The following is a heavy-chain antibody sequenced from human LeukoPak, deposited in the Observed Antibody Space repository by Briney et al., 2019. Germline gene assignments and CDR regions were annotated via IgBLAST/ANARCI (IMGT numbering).Heavy chain of an antibody. CDR1: GGSFSSYY. CDR3: ARERGDGDPDAFDI. Sequence: SETLSLTCTVSGGSFSSYYWSWIRQHPGKGLEWIGYIYYSGSTYYNPSLKSRVTISVDTSKNQFSLKLSSVTAADTAVYYCARERGDGDPDAFDIWGQGTMVTVSS. D-gene: IGHD4-17*01. J-gene: IGHJ3*02. V-gene: IGHV4-59*06. CDR2: IYYSGST.